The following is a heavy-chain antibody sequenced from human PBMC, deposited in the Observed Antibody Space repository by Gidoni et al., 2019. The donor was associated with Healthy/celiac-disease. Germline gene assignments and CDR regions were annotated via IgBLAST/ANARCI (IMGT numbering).Heavy chain of an antibody. V-gene: IGHV3-7*01. J-gene: IGHJ4*02. CDR1: GFTFSSYW. CDR3: ARGESYVRGVIITHPDY. Sequence: EVQLVESGGGLVQPGGSLRLSCAASGFTFSSYWMSWVRQAPGKGLEWVANMKQDGSEKYYVDSVKGRFTISRDNAKNSMYLQMNSLRTEDTAVYDCARGESYVRGVIITHPDYWGQGTLVTVSS. CDR2: MKQDGSEK. D-gene: IGHD3-10*02.